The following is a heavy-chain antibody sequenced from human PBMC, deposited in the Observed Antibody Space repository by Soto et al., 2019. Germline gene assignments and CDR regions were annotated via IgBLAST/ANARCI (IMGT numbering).Heavy chain of an antibody. D-gene: IGHD1-7*01. J-gene: IGHJ6*02. CDR1: GYTFTSYD. Sequence: ASVKVSCKASGYTFTSYDINWVRQATGQGLEWMGWMNPNNGNTGYAQKFQGRVTMTTNTSISTAYMELRSLRSEDTAVYYCARKSGVELGSTTYYYYGMDVWGQGTTVTVSS. CDR3: ARKSGVELGSTTYYYYGMDV. V-gene: IGHV1-8*01. CDR2: MNPNNGNT.